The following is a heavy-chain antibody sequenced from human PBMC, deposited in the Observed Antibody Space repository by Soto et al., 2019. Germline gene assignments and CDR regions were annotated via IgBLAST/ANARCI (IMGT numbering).Heavy chain of an antibody. CDR3: GKGGGGDHGY. J-gene: IGHJ4*02. D-gene: IGHD2-21*02. CDR2: ITRNGEPT. Sequence: EVQLLESGGGLAQPGGSLRLSCAASGFTFSSSDMSWVRQAPGKGLEWVSSITRNGEPTEYADSVKGRFTISRDNSKNTIHLQMNNPRAGDTAVFFCGKGGGGDHGYWGQGTLVAVSS. V-gene: IGHV3-23*01. CDR1: GFTFSSSD.